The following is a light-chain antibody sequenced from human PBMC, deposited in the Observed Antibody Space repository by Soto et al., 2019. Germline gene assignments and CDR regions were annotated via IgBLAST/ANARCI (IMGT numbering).Light chain of an antibody. CDR1: QSVSSSY. J-gene: IGKJ3*01. Sequence: EIVLTQSPGTLSLSPGERATLSCRASQSVSSSYLVWYQQKPGQAPRLLIYGASSRATGIPGRFSGSGSGTDFTLTISRLEPEDFAVYYCQQFGSSPFTFGPGTKVDIK. CDR2: GAS. CDR3: QQFGSSPFT. V-gene: IGKV3-20*01.